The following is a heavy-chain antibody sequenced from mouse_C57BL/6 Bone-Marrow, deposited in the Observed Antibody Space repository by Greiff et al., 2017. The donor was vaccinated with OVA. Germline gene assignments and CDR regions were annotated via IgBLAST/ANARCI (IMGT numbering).Heavy chain of an antibody. Sequence: EVQLQQSGAELVRPGASVKLSCTASGFNIKDDYMHWVKQRPEQGLEWIGWIDPENGDTEYASKFQGKATITADTSSNTAYLQLSSLTSEDTAAYYSTSYGSFDYWGQGTTLTVSS. CDR2: IDPENGDT. D-gene: IGHD2-1*01. CDR3: TSYGSFDY. J-gene: IGHJ2*01. CDR1: GFNIKDDY. V-gene: IGHV14-4*01.